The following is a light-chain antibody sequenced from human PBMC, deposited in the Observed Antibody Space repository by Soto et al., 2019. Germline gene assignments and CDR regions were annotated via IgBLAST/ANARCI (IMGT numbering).Light chain of an antibody. CDR3: KQYGRPPYT. Sequence: EIVLTQPPGPLSLSPGERVTLSCRASQTVSNSYIAWYQQKPGQAPRLLLYDASARATGITDRVTGSGSGTDFTLTITRLEPEDFAVYYCKQYGRPPYTLGQGTKLEIK. CDR1: QTVSNSY. V-gene: IGKV3-20*01. CDR2: DAS. J-gene: IGKJ2*01.